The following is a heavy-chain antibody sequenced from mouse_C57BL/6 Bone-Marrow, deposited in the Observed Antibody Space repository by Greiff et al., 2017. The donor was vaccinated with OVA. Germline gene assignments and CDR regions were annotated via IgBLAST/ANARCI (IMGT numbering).Heavy chain of an antibody. Sequence: GGGLVQPKGSLKLSCAASGFSFNTYAMNWVRQAPGKGLEWVARIRSKSNNYATYYADSVKDRFTISRDDSESMLYLQMNNLKTSDTAMYYCVRQAGISFDYWGQGTTLTVSS. D-gene: IGHD4-1*01. V-gene: IGHV10-1*01. CDR1: GFSFNTYA. CDR3: VRQAGISFDY. J-gene: IGHJ2*01. CDR2: IRSKSNNYAT.